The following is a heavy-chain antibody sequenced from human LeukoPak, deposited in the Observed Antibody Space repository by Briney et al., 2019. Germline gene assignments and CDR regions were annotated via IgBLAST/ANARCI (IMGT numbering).Heavy chain of an antibody. J-gene: IGHJ5*01. V-gene: IGHV3-48*04. CDR3: ARDPPDS. Sequence: PGGSLRLSCAASGFTFSSYSMNWVRQAPGKGLEWVSYISTTSNTIYYADSVKGRFTTSRDNAKNSLYLRMNSLRAEDTAVYYCARDPPDSWGLGTLVTVSS. CDR1: GFTFSSYS. CDR2: ISTTSNTI.